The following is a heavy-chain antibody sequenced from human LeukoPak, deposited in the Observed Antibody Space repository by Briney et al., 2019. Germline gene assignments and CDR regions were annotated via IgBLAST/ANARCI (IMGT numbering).Heavy chain of an antibody. Sequence: SETLSLTCTVSGGSISSYYWSWIRQPPGKGLEWIGYIYYSGSTNYNPSLKSRVTISVDTSKNQFSLKLSSVTAADTAVYYCARHYDSSGYWYYFDYWGQGTLVTVSS. V-gene: IGHV4-59*08. CDR3: ARHYDSSGYWYYFDY. CDR2: IYYSGST. CDR1: GGSISSYY. J-gene: IGHJ4*02. D-gene: IGHD3-22*01.